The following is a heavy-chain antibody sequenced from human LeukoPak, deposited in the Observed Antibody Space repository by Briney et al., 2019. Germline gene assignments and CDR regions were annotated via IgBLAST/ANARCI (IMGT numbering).Heavy chain of an antibody. CDR2: IGTKAYGETP. V-gene: IGHV3-49*04. J-gene: IGHJ4*02. Sequence: GGSLRLSCAASGFTFGDYAMSWVRQAPGKGLEWVGFIGTKAYGETPEYAASVRGRFTISRDDSKSTAYLQINSLKAGDTAVYYCTRGAAAGPRAGSLWYWGQGTLVTVSS. CDR3: TRGAAAGPRAGSLWY. CDR1: GFTFGDYA. D-gene: IGHD6-13*01.